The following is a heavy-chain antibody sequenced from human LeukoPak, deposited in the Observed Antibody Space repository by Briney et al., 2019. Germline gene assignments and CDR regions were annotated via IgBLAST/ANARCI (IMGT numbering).Heavy chain of an antibody. CDR2: IIPIFGTA. D-gene: IGHD3-3*01. V-gene: IGHV1-69*05. J-gene: IGHJ6*03. CDR1: GGTFSSYA. Sequence: ASVKVSCKASGGTFSSYAISWVRQAPGQGLEWMGGIIPIFGTANYAQKFQGRVTITTDESTSTAYMELSSLRSEDTAVYYCARGGGGYDFWSGYYSPYYYYMDVWGNGTTVTVSS. CDR3: ARGGGGYDFWSGYYSPYYYYMDV.